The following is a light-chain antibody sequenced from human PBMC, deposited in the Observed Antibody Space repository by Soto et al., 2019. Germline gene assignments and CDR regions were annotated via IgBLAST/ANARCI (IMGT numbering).Light chain of an antibody. J-gene: IGLJ3*02. CDR2: DVG. CDR3: SSYTTSSTVV. CDR1: SSDVGAYRH. Sequence: QPVLTQPASVSGSPGQSITISCTGSSSDVGAYRHVSWYQQHPGKAPKLIIYDVGDRPPGVSNRFSGSKSGNTASLTISGVQAEDEGDYYCSSYTTSSTVVFGGGTKLTVL. V-gene: IGLV2-14*01.